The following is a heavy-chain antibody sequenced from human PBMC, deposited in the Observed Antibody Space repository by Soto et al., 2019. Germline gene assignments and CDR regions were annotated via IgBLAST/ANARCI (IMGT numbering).Heavy chain of an antibody. CDR3: AKSDMDDGRGYPNY. Sequence: ASETLSLTCSVSGASITKAFWNWIRQSPEKGLEWIAYIHYSGVTDYHPSFKSRSTISLGASRAQFFLNLRSVTAADTAVYYCAKSDMDDGRGYPNYWGQGTLVTVSS. CDR2: IHYSGVT. D-gene: IGHD3-22*01. J-gene: IGHJ4*02. CDR1: GASITKAF. V-gene: IGHV4-59*03.